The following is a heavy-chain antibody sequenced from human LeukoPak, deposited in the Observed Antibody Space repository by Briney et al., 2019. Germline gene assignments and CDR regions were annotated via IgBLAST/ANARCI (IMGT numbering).Heavy chain of an antibody. CDR1: GFTFSSYS. CDR2: IRTSSSYI. V-gene: IGHV3-21*01. Sequence: KPGGSLRLPCAASGFTFSSYSMKWVRRAPGKGLEWVSSIRTSSSYIYYADSVKGRFTISRDNTKNSLYLQMNSLRTEDTAVYYCARCLEGGDILTGSGYWGQGTLVTVSS. D-gene: IGHD3-9*01. J-gene: IGHJ4*02. CDR3: ARCLEGGDILTGSGY.